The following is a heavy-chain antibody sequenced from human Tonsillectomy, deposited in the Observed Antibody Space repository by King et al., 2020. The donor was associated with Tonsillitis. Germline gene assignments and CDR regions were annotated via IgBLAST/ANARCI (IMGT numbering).Heavy chain of an antibody. Sequence: VQLVESGGGLVQPGGSLRLSCAASGFTFSSYSMNWVRQAPGKGLEWVSYISSGSNTIYYADSVKGGFTVSRDIAKNSLYLQMNSLRAEDTAVYYCARDRGTAMADTYFDYWGQGTLVTVSS. D-gene: IGHD2-21*02. CDR3: ARDRGTAMADTYFDY. J-gene: IGHJ4*02. CDR1: GFTFSSYS. V-gene: IGHV3-48*01. CDR2: ISSGSNTI.